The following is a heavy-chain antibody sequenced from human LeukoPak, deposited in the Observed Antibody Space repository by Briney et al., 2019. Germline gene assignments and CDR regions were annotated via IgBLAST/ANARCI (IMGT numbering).Heavy chain of an antibody. CDR2: IKASGGDT. Sequence: PGGSLRLSCAASGFTFSSYPMHWVRQAPGKGLEWVSLIKASGGDTYFADSVKGRFTISRDNSKNTLFLQMNSLRPEDTAVYYCAKSRRSNTYDSPFDYWGQGTLVTVSS. CDR3: AKSRRSNTYDSPFDY. CDR1: GFTFSSYP. D-gene: IGHD5-12*01. V-gene: IGHV3-23*01. J-gene: IGHJ4*02.